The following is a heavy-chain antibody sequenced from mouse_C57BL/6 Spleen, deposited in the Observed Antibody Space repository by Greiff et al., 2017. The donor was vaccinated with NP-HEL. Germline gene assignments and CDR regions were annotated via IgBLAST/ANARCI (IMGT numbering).Heavy chain of an antibody. J-gene: IGHJ1*03. D-gene: IGHD1-1*01. Sequence: QVQLQQPGTELVKPGASVKLSCKASGYTFTSYWMHWVKQRPGQGLEWIGNINPSNGGTNYNEKFKSKATLTVDKSSSTAYMQLSSLTSEDSAAYYCARNYYGGSRYWYFDVWGTGTTVTVSS. CDR3: ARNYYGGSRYWYFDV. V-gene: IGHV1-53*01. CDR1: GYTFTSYW. CDR2: INPSNGGT.